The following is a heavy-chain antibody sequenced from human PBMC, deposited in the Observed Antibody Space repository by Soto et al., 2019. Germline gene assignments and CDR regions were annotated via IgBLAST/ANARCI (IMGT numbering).Heavy chain of an antibody. CDR3: VKRIRDVEIPVPCCDH. D-gene: IGHD2-2*01. CDR2: IGPADSDT. CDR1: EYRFNTYW. Sequence: PGGSLKISCRYSEYRFNTYWIAWVRQMPGKGLEWMGIIGPADSDTQYSPSFKGQVTISADKSINTVYLQWGRLKASDSAMYYCVKRIRDVEIPVPCCDHWVPGTLLTVSS. V-gene: IGHV5-51*01. J-gene: IGHJ5*02.